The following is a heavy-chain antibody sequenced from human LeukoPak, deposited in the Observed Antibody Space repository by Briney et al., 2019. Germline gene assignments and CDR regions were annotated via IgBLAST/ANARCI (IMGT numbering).Heavy chain of an antibody. CDR2: VYGGDTT. V-gene: IGHV3-66*04. CDR3: AKPDYYDSKPPYGMDV. D-gene: IGHD3-22*01. J-gene: IGHJ6*02. Sequence: GGSLRLSCAASGFSVISNYMTWVRQAPGKGLEWISVVYGGDTTYYADSVKGRFTISRDNSKNTLYLQMNSLRAEDTAVYYCAKPDYYDSKPPYGMDVWGQGTTVTVSS. CDR1: GFSVISNY.